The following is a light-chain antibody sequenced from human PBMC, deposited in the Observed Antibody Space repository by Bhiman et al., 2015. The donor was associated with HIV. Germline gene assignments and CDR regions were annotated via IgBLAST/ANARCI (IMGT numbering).Light chain of an antibody. CDR3: QSHDGLFWV. CDR2: QYT. CDR1: GGSIASNF. J-gene: IGLJ3*02. Sequence: NFMLTQPHSVSESPGKTVTISCTGSGGSIASNFLQWYQQRPGSAPTLVIFQYTQKPSGVPDRFSGSIDYSSNSASLTISGLRPEDGADYYCQSHDGLFWVFGGGTKLTVL. V-gene: IGLV6-57*02.